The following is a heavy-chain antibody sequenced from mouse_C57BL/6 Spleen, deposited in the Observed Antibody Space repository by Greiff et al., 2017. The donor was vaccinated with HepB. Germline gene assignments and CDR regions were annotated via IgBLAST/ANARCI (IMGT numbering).Heavy chain of an antibody. CDR2: ISDGGSYT. J-gene: IGHJ2*01. CDR1: GFTFSSYA. D-gene: IGHD4-1*01. V-gene: IGHV5-4*01. Sequence: EVHLVESGGGLVKPGGSPKLSCAASGFTFSSYAMSWVRQTPEKRLEWVATISDGGSYTYYPDNVKGRFTISRDNAKNNLYLQMSHLKSEDTAMYYCARDQGTGIDYWGQGTTLTVSS. CDR3: ARDQGTGIDY.